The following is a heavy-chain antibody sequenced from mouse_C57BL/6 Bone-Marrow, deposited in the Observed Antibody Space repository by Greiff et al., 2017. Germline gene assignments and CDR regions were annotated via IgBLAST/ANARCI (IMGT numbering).Heavy chain of an antibody. V-gene: IGHV1-69*01. Sequence: QVQLQQPGAELVMPGASVKLSCKASGYTFTSYWMHWVKQRPGQGLEWIGEIDPSDSYTNYNQKFKGKSTLTVDKSSSTAYMQLSSLTSEDSAVYYCARGGYYGSSDRYFDVWGKGTTVTVSS. CDR2: IDPSDSYT. D-gene: IGHD1-1*01. CDR3: ARGGYYGSSDRYFDV. CDR1: GYTFTSYW. J-gene: IGHJ1*03.